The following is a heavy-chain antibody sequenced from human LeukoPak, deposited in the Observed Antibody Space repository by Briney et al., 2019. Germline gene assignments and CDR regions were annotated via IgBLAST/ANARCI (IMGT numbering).Heavy chain of an antibody. CDR2: ISAYNGNT. CDR1: GYTFTSYG. Sequence: ASVKVSCKASGYTFTSYGISWVRQAPGQGLEWMGWISAYNGNTNYAQKLQGRVTMTTDTSTSTAYMELRSLRSDDTAVYYCARTGTYYYDSSGQPFDYWGQGTLVTVSS. J-gene: IGHJ4*02. V-gene: IGHV1-18*01. D-gene: IGHD3-22*01. CDR3: ARTGTYYYDSSGQPFDY.